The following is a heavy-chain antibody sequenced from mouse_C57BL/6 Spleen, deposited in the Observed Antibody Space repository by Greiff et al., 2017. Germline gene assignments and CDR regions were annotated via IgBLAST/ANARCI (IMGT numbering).Heavy chain of an antibody. V-gene: IGHV1-15*01. J-gene: IGHJ4*01. D-gene: IGHD2-3*01. CDR3: TRRQIYDGYCEAMDY. CDR1: GYKFTDYE. Sequence: QVQLQQSGAELVRPGASVTLSCKASGYKFTDYEMHWVKQTPVHGLEWIGAIDPETGGTAYNQKFKGKAILTADKSTSTAYMELRSLTSEDSAVYYCTRRQIYDGYCEAMDYWGQGTSVTVSS. CDR2: IDPETGGT.